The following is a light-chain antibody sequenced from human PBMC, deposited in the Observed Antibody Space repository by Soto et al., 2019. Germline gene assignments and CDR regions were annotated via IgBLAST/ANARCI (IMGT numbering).Light chain of an antibody. CDR3: QQRNSWPPTFT. V-gene: IGKV3D-20*02. J-gene: IGKJ5*01. Sequence: EIVLSHSPPNLASSHGERATLSCRASQSLSSSYLSWYQQKPGQAPRLLIYGASSRATGIPDRFSGSGSGTDFTLTISRLEPEDFAVYYCQQRNSWPPTFTFGQGTRLEI. CDR1: QSLSSSY. CDR2: GAS.